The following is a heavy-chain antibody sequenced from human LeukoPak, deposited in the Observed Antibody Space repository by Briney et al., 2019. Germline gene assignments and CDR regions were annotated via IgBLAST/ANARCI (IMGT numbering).Heavy chain of an antibody. CDR2: LSGSGGST. J-gene: IGHJ2*01. V-gene: IGHV3-23*01. CDR1: GFIFNKHA. CDR3: AKDRTVGASYWYFDL. D-gene: IGHD1-26*01. Sequence: GGSLRLSCAASGFIFNKHAMSWVRQAPGKGLEWVSGLSGSGGSTDYADSVKGRFTVSRDNSKNTLFLHMNTLRAEDTAIYYCAKDRTVGASYWYFDLWGRGTLVTVSS.